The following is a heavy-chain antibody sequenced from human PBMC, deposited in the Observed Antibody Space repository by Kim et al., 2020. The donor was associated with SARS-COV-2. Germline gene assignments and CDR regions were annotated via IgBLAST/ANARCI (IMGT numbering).Heavy chain of an antibody. CDR2: ISSDGREI. V-gene: IGHV3-74*01. CDR1: GFTFSAYG. CDR3: ARANNYGMDV. Sequence: GGSLRLSCAASGFTFSAYGMHWVRQVPGKGLVWVSRISSDGREINYAGSVKGRFTISRDTAKSTVFLQTNSLGAEDAAVYYCARANNYGMDVWGQGTTVTVSS. J-gene: IGHJ6*02.